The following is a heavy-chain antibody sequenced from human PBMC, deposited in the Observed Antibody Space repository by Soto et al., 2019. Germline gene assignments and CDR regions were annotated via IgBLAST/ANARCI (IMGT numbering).Heavy chain of an antibody. J-gene: IGHJ4*02. CDR2: MNPNSGNT. D-gene: IGHD4-17*01. Sequence: ASVKVSCKASGYTFTSYDINWVRQATGQGLEWMGWMNPNSGNTGYAQKFQGRVTMTRNTSISTAYMELSSLRSEDTAVYYCARGNTVTRTFDYWGRGTLVTVSS. CDR1: GYTFTSYD. V-gene: IGHV1-8*01. CDR3: ARGNTVTRTFDY.